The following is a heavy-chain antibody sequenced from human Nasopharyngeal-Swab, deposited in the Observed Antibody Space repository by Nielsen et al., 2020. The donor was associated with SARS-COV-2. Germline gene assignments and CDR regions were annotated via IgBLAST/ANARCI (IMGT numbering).Heavy chain of an antibody. V-gene: IGHV3-23*01. Sequence: GESLKISCAASGFTFSSYAMSWVRQAPGKGLEWVSATSGSGGSTYYADSVKGRFTISRDNSKNTLYLQMNSLRAEDTAVYYCAKDLSLVVITTPNYWGQGTLVTVSS. J-gene: IGHJ4*02. CDR2: TSGSGGST. CDR1: GFTFSSYA. D-gene: IGHD3-22*01. CDR3: AKDLSLVVITTPNY.